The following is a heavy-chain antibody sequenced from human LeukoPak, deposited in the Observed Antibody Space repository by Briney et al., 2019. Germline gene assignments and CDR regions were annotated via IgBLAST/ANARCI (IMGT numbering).Heavy chain of an antibody. CDR3: ARRVGATEDFDY. CDR2: IYYSGST. V-gene: IGHV4-39*01. D-gene: IGHD1-26*01. Sequence: SETLSLTCTVSGGSISSSSHFWGWIRQPPGKGLEWIGSIYYSGSTYYNPSLKSRVTISVDTSKNRFSLKLSSVTAADTAVYYCARRVGATEDFDYWGQGTLVTVPS. J-gene: IGHJ4*02. CDR1: GGSISSSSHF.